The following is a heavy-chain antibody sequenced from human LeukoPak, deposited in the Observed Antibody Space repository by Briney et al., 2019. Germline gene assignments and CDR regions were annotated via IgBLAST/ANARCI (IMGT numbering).Heavy chain of an antibody. CDR2: IGTSSTTI. CDR3: ARFAAGGSYYYYMDV. J-gene: IGHJ6*03. Sequence: GGSPRLSCAASGFTFSSYWMSWVRQPPGKGLEWVSNIGTSSTTIYYADSVKGRFTISRDNAKNSLYLQMNSLRADDTAVYYCARFAAGGSYYYYMDVWGKGTTVTVSS. D-gene: IGHD6-25*01. V-gene: IGHV3-48*01. CDR1: GFTFSSYW.